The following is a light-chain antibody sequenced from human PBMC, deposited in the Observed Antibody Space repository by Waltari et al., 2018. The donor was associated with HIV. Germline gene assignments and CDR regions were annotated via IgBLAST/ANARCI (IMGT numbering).Light chain of an antibody. CDR2: DVS. V-gene: IGLV2-14*03. CDR1: SSHVGGYNY. CDR3: SSYRSSSTWV. Sequence: QSALTQPASVSGSPGQSITISCTGTSSHVGGYNYVSLYQQHPGKAPKLMIYDVSNRPSGVSNRFSGSKSGNTASLTISGLQAEDEADYYCSSYRSSSTWVFGGGTKLTVL. J-gene: IGLJ3*02.